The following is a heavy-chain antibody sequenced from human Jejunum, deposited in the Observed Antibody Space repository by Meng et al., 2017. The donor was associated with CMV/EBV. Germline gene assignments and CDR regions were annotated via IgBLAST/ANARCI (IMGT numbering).Heavy chain of an antibody. Sequence: RSSGAVSGLSVRNYWIRWGSQAPGGGLGGVTNMKQDEREKYYVDSVKGRLTMSRDKAKNSLYLQMNSLRAEDTAVYYCARGNAIDYWGLGTLVTVSS. V-gene: IGHV3-7*01. CDR2: MKQDEREK. CDR1: GLSVRNYW. CDR3: ARGNAIDY. J-gene: IGHJ4*02.